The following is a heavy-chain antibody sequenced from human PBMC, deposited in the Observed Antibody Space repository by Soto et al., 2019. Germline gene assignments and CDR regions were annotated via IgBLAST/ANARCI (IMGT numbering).Heavy chain of an antibody. CDR1: GFTFSSYE. CDR3: AKAGREYSDLDSDY. D-gene: IGHD5-12*01. J-gene: IGHJ4*02. CDR2: ISSSGART. Sequence: GGSLRLSCAASGFTFSSYEMHWVRQAPGKGLEYVSGISSSGARTYYAESVKGRFTISRDNSENTLYLQMNSLRAEDTAVYYSAKAGREYSDLDSDYWGQGPLVTASS. V-gene: IGHV3-64*04.